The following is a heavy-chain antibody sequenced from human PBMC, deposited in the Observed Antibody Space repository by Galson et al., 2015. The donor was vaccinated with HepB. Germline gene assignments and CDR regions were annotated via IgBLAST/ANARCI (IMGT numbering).Heavy chain of an antibody. D-gene: IGHD2-15*01. V-gene: IGHV1-3*01. CDR2: INAGNGNT. CDR3: ARARVVVAATGYFQH. Sequence: SVTVSCKASGSTFTSYAMHWVRQAPGQRLEWMGWINAGNGNTKYSQKFQGRVTITRDTSASTAYMELSSLRSEDTAVYYCARARVVVAATGYFQHWGQGTLVTVSS. CDR1: GSTFTSYA. J-gene: IGHJ1*01.